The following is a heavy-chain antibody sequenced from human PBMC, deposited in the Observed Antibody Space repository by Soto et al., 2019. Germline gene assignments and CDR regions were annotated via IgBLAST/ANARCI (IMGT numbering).Heavy chain of an antibody. CDR2: ISAYNGNT. CDR1: GYTFTSYG. V-gene: IGHV1-18*01. CDR3: ARSYRRNYYSSGSYHSEMGFDY. D-gene: IGHD3-10*01. Sequence: QVQLVQSGAEVKKPGASVKVSCKASGYTFTSYGISWVRQAPGQGLEWMGWISAYNGNTNYAQKLQGRVTMTADTSTRNAYMEMRSLRSDDTAVYYCARSYRRNYYSSGSYHSEMGFDYWGQGTLVTVS. J-gene: IGHJ4*02.